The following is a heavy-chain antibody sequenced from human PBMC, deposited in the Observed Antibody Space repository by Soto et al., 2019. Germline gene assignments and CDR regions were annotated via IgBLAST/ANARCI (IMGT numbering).Heavy chain of an antibody. CDR3: AKVGSGSDAFAI. Sequence: EVQLLESGGGLVQPGGSLRLSCAASGFTFSSYAMSWVRQAPGKGLEWVSAISGSGGSTYYADSVKGRFTISRDSSKNTLYLQMTGLRAEDTAVYYCAKVGSGSDAFAIWGQGTMVTVSS. CDR2: ISGSGGST. CDR1: GFTFSSYA. J-gene: IGHJ3*02. D-gene: IGHD1-26*01. V-gene: IGHV3-23*01.